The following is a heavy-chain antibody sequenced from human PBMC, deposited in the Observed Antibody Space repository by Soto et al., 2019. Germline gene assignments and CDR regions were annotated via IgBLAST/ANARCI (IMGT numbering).Heavy chain of an antibody. J-gene: IGHJ4*02. CDR2: INPNSGGT. V-gene: IGHV1-2*04. CDR1: GYTFTGYY. D-gene: IGHD6-13*01. CDR3: ARVAGAAAVFFFDY. Sequence: ASVKVSCKASGYTFTGYYMHWVRQAPGQGLEWMGWINPNSGGTNYAQKFQGWVTMTRDTSISTAYMELSRLRSDDTAVYYCARVAGAAAVFFFDYWGQGTLVTVSS.